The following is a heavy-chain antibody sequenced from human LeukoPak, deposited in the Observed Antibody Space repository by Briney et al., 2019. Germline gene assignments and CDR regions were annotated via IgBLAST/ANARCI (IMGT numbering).Heavy chain of an antibody. CDR2: INPNDGVK. J-gene: IGHJ3*02. V-gene: IGHV1-2*02. D-gene: IGHD4-17*01. CDR3: ARDGLTVTQNAFDI. Sequence: ASVKVSCKASGYTFRDYYIHWVRQAPGQGLEWMGWINPNDGVKHSAQKFQDRVTMNRDTSISTAYMEVSSLTSDDTAVYYCARDGLTVTQNAFDIWGQGTMVTVSS. CDR1: GYTFRDYY.